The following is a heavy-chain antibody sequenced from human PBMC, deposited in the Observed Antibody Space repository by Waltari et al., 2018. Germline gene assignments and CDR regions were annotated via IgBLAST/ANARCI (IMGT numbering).Heavy chain of an antibody. J-gene: IGHJ4*02. Sequence: DVQLVESGGGLAQPGGSLRLSCAASGFPFSSYWMYWVRQVQGKGLMWGSQINADGNRPNYADSVGGRFTISRDNAKDTLYLQMNSRRVEDTGVYYCARARWLDYWGQGTLVTVSS. V-gene: IGHV3-74*01. CDR1: GFPFSSYW. CDR3: ARARWLDY. CDR2: INADGNRP. D-gene: IGHD2-15*01.